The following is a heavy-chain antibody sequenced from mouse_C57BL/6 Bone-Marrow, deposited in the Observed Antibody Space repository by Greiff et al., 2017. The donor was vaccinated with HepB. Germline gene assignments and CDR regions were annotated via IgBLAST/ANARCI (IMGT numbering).Heavy chain of an antibody. D-gene: IGHD2-1*01. CDR1: GFTFSSYA. CDR2: ISDGGSYT. CDR3: ARPYGNYPMDY. J-gene: IGHJ4*01. V-gene: IGHV5-4*01. Sequence: EVQGVESGGGLVKPGGSLKLSCAASGFTFSSYAMSWVRQTPEKRLEWVATISDGGSYTYYPDNVKGRFTISRDNAKNNLYLQMSHLKSEDTAMYYCARPYGNYPMDYWGQGTSVTVSS.